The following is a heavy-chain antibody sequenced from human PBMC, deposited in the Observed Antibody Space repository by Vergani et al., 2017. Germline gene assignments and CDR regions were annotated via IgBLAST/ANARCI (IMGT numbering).Heavy chain of an antibody. Sequence: QVQLVQSGAEVKKPGSSVKVSCKASGGTFSSYAISWVRQAPGQGLEWMGGIIPISGTANYAQKFQGRVTITADESTSTAYMELSSLRSEDTAVYYCARDEWVGYGGNSFMDVWGKGTTVTVSS. V-gene: IGHV1-69*01. D-gene: IGHD4-23*01. CDR3: ARDEWVGYGGNSFMDV. CDR2: IIPISGTA. CDR1: GGTFSSYA. J-gene: IGHJ6*03.